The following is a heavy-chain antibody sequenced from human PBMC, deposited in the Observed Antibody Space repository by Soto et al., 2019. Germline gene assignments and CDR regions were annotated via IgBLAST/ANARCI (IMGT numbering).Heavy chain of an antibody. CDR2: IYHSGST. CDR1: SGSISSSNW. V-gene: IGHV4-4*02. J-gene: IGHJ6*03. D-gene: IGHD6-13*01. Sequence: QVQLQESGPGLVKPSGTLSLTCAVSSGSISSSNWWSWVRQPPGKGLEWIGEIYHSGSTNYNPSLKSRVTISVDKSKNQFSLKLSSVTAADTAVYYCARAGYSSSWLYYYYMDVWGKGITVTVSS. CDR3: ARAGYSSSWLYYYYMDV.